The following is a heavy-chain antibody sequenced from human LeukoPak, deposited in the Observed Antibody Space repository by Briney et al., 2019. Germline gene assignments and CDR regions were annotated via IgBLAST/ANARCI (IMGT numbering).Heavy chain of an antibody. V-gene: IGHV3-33*06. D-gene: IGHD4-11*01. CDR1: GFIFSDYG. CDR3: AKDIQRGFDYTNSLDY. CDR2: IWSDATNQ. J-gene: IGHJ4*02. Sequence: GGSLRLSCAASGFIFSDYGMHWVRQAPGKGLEWVAVIWSDATNQYYAYSVRGRFAISRDDSTSMVYLQMNSLRAEDTAVYFCAKDIQRGFDYTNSLDYWGQGTLVTVSS.